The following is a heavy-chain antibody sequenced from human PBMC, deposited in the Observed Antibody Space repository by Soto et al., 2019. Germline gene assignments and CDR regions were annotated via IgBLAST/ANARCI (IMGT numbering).Heavy chain of an antibody. CDR1: GYTFTSYD. Sequence: SVKVSCKASGYTFTSYDISWVRQAPGQGLEWMGGIIPIFGTANYAQKFQGRITITADESTSTAYMELSSLRSEDTAVYYCAGGLFIVVVPAATKYYYYYGMDVWGQGTTVTVSS. V-gene: IGHV1-69*13. CDR3: AGGLFIVVVPAATKYYYYYGMDV. D-gene: IGHD2-2*01. CDR2: IIPIFGTA. J-gene: IGHJ6*02.